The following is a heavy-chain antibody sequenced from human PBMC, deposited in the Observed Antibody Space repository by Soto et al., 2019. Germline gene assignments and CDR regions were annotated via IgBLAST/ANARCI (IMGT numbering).Heavy chain of an antibody. J-gene: IGHJ4*02. CDR3: AILGYCSGGSCYSTDY. CDR2: INHSGST. D-gene: IGHD2-15*01. CDR1: GGSFSGYY. V-gene: IGHV4-34*01. Sequence: QVQLQQWGAGLLKPSETLSLTCAVYGGSFSGYYWSWIRQPPGKGLEWIGEINHSGSTNYNPSLKRRVTISVDTSKNQFSLKLSSVTAADTAVYYCAILGYCSGGSCYSTDYWGQGTLVTVSS.